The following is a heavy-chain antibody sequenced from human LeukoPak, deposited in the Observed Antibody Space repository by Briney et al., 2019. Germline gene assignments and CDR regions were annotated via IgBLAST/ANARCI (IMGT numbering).Heavy chain of an antibody. D-gene: IGHD2-15*01. V-gene: IGHV1-69*04. Sequence: SVKVSCKASGCTFSCYAVGWVRQAPGQGLEWMGRIIPILGIANYAQKFQGRVTITADKSTSTAYMELSSLRSEDTAVYYCAREGTYVVVVGSGTDDAIVIWGQGTMVTVSS. J-gene: IGHJ3*02. CDR3: AREGTYVVVVGSGTDDAIVI. CDR2: IIPILGIA. CDR1: GCTFSCYA.